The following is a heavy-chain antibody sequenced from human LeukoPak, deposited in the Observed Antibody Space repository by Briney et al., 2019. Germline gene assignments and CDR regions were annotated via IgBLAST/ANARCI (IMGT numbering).Heavy chain of an antibody. CDR2: IIPMLGIP. CDR1: GDTFRSYG. CDR3: ARDMSTRVTPISYAFDV. Sequence: SVKVSCKASGDTFRSYGLSWVRQAPGQGLEWMGRIIPMLGIPNYAQKFQGRVTITADKSTSISYMELSSLTSEDTAVYFCARDMSTRVTPISYAFDVWGQGTMVIVSS. J-gene: IGHJ3*01. D-gene: IGHD4-23*01. V-gene: IGHV1-69*04.